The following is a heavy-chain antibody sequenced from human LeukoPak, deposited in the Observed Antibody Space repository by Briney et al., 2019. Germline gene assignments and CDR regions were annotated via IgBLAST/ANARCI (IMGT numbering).Heavy chain of an antibody. CDR2: FDPEDGET. V-gene: IGHV1-24*01. Sequence: ASVKVSCKVSGYTLTELSMHWVRQAPGKGLEWMGGFDPEDGETIYAQKFQGRVTMTEDTSTDTAYMELSSLRSEDTAAYYCATDRGWNDDDFAFDIWGQGTMVTVSS. D-gene: IGHD1-1*01. CDR1: GYTLTELS. J-gene: IGHJ3*02. CDR3: ATDRGWNDDDFAFDI.